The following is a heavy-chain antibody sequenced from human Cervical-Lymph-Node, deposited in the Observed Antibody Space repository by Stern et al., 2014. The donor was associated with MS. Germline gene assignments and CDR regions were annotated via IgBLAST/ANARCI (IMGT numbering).Heavy chain of an antibody. D-gene: IGHD3-16*01. J-gene: IGHJ5*02. CDR1: GFKFDDFA. CDR2: LGWNSEGR. Sequence: EVQLVESGGGMVQPGRSLRLSCEGSGFKFDDFAMPWVRQAPGKGLEGVSGLGWNSEGRGYADSVQGRFTISRDNAKSSLYLQMNSLTAEDTALYYCAKADDYAAGIDAWGQGTLVVVSS. CDR3: AKADDYAAGIDA. V-gene: IGHV3-9*01.